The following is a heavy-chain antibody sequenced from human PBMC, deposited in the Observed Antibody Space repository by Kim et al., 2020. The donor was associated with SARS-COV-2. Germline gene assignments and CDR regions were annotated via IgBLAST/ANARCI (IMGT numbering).Heavy chain of an antibody. J-gene: IGHJ6*02. CDR1: GYTFTSYG. CDR2: ISAYNGNT. Sequence: ASVKVSCKASGYTFTSYGISWVRQAPGQGLEWMGWISAYNGNTNYAQKLQGRVTMTTDTSTSTAYMELRSLRSDDTAVYYCARSNMVRGTWDYYYGMDVWGQGTTVTVSS. CDR3: ARSNMVRGTWDYYYGMDV. D-gene: IGHD3-10*01. V-gene: IGHV1-18*01.